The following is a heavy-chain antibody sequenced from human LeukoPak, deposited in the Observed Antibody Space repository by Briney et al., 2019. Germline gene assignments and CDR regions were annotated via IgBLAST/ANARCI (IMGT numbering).Heavy chain of an antibody. J-gene: IGHJ6*02. V-gene: IGHV3-74*01. CDR2: INSDGSST. CDR3: AMVRGYYYHGLDV. Sequence: GGSLRLSCAASGFTFRSYWMHWVRQAPGKGLVWVSRINSDGSSTSYADSVKGRFTISRDNAMNTLYLQVNSLRAEDTAVYYCAMVRGYYYHGLDVWGQGTTVTVSS. CDR1: GFTFRSYW. D-gene: IGHD3-10*01.